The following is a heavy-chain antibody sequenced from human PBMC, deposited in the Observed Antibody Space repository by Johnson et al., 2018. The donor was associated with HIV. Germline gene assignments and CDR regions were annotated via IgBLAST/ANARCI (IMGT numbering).Heavy chain of an antibody. CDR3: AKEMSSWPGEAFDI. D-gene: IGHD1-14*01. CDR2: ISYDGSNK. Sequence: QMLLVESGGGLVQPGGSLRLSCAASGFTFSSYGMHWVRQAPGKGLEWVAVISYDGSNKYYADSVKGRFTISRDNSKNTLYLQMNSLRAEDTAVYYCAKEMSSWPGEAFDIWGQGTMVTVSS. J-gene: IGHJ3*02. CDR1: GFTFSSYG. V-gene: IGHV3-30*18.